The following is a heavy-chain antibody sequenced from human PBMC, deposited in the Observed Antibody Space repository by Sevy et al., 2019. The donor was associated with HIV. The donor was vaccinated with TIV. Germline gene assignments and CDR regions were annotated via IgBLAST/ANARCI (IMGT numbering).Heavy chain of an antibody. Sequence: SETLSLTCTVSGGSISSYYWSWIRQPPGKGLEWIGYIYYSGSTNYNPSLKSRVTISVDTSKNQFSLKLSSVTAADTAVYYCARAGYSTSWYDHWGQGTLVTVSS. CDR1: GGSISSYY. V-gene: IGHV4-59*01. J-gene: IGHJ5*02. D-gene: IGHD6-13*01. CDR2: IYYSGST. CDR3: ARAGYSTSWYDH.